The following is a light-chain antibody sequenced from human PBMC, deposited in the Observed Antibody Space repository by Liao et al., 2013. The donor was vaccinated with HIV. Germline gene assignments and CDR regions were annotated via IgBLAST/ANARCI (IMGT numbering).Light chain of an antibody. J-gene: IGLJ2*01. Sequence: SYELTQPPSVSVSLGQMARITCSGEALPKKYAYWYQQKPGQAPVLVIYKDSERPSGIPERFSGSNSGNTATLTISGTQPMDEADYYCQAWDRNTAIFGGGTKLTVL. CDR3: QAWDRNTAI. CDR2: KDS. V-gene: IGLV3-1*01. CDR1: ALPKKY.